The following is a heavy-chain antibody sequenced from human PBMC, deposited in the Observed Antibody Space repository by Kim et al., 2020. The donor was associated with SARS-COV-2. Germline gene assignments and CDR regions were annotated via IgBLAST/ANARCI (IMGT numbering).Heavy chain of an antibody. CDR2: ISSSGSTI. Sequence: GGSLRLSCAASGFTFSSYEMNWVRQAPGKGLEWVSYISSSGSTIYYADSVKGRFTISRDNAKNSLYLQMNSLRAEDTAVYYCARDSRCSSTSCYPLYYYYGMDVWGQGTTVTVSS. CDR1: GFTFSSYE. CDR3: ARDSRCSSTSCYPLYYYYGMDV. V-gene: IGHV3-48*03. J-gene: IGHJ6*02. D-gene: IGHD2-2*01.